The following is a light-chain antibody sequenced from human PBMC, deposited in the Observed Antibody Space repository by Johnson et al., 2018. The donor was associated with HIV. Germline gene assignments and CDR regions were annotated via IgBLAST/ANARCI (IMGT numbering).Light chain of an antibody. CDR2: ENN. Sequence: QSVLTQPPSVSAAPGQKVTISCSGSSSNIGNNYVSWYRQLPGTAPKLLIYENNKRPSGIPDRFSGSKSGTSATLDITGLQTGDEADYYCGTWDSSLSAGVFGTVTKVTVL. CDR1: SSNIGNNY. J-gene: IGLJ1*01. CDR3: GTWDSSLSAGV. V-gene: IGLV1-51*02.